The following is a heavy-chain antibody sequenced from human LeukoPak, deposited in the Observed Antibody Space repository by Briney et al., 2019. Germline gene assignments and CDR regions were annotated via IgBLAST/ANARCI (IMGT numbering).Heavy chain of an antibody. CDR3: ARPYYYDSSGYSFDY. J-gene: IGHJ4*02. V-gene: IGHV3-21*01. Sequence: PGGSLRLSCAASGFTFSSYSMNWVRLAPGKGLEWVSSISSSSSYIYYADSVKGRFTISRDNAKNSLYLQMNSLRAEDTAVYYCARPYYYDSSGYSFDYWGQGTLVTVSS. CDR2: ISSSSSYI. D-gene: IGHD3-22*01. CDR1: GFTFSSYS.